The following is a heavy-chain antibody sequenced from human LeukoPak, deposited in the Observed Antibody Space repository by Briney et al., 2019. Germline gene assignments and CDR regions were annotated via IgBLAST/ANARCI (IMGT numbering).Heavy chain of an antibody. V-gene: IGHV1-18*01. CDR1: GYTFTSYV. D-gene: IGHD6-19*01. CDR3: ARDVWAVAGTPPFDY. CDR2: ISAYNGNT. J-gene: IGHJ4*02. Sequence: ASVKVSCKASGYTFTSYVISWVRQAPGQGLEWMGWISAYNGNTNYAQKLQGRVTMTTDTSTSTAYMELRSLRSDDTAVYYCARDVWAVAGTPPFDYWGQGTLVTVSS.